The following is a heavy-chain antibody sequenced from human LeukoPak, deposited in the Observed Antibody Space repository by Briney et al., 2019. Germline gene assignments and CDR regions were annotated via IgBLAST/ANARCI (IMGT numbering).Heavy chain of an antibody. CDR3: ATKVAGTSHFSY. V-gene: IGHV3-48*03. Sequence: GGSLRLSCAASGFSISTFEMNWVRQAPGKGLEWVSYISDSGSAIQHADSVRGRFAIFRDNAKNSLYLEMHSLRVEDTAVYYCATKVAGTSHFSYWGQGTLVTVSS. D-gene: IGHD6-19*01. J-gene: IGHJ4*02. CDR2: ISDSGSAI. CDR1: GFSISTFE.